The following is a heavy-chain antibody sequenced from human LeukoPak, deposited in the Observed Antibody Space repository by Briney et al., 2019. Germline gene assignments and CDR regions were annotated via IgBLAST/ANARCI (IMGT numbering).Heavy chain of an antibody. V-gene: IGHV4-39*07. CDR1: GGPISSSAHY. J-gene: IGHJ4*02. CDR2: IYYSGSN. D-gene: IGHD3-22*01. CDR3: ATTTIRLGY. Sequence: PSETLSLTRSVSGGPISSSAHYWGWVRQPPGKRQECIGSIYYSGSNYYNPSLKSRVTISVDTSKNQFSLNLTSVTAADTAVYYCATTTIRLGYWGQGTLVTVSS.